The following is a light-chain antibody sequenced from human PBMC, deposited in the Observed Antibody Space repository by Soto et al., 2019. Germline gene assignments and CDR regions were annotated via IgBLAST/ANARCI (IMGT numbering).Light chain of an antibody. J-gene: IGKJ3*01. CDR2: GAS. V-gene: IGKV3-11*01. CDR1: QSVYNN. CDR3: QHRNNRPFS. Sequence: EILMTQSPATLSVSPGETATLPCRASQSVYNNLAWYQQRPGQAPRLLIHGASTRDAGIPARFSGSGSGTDFTLTISRLEPEDFAVYYCQHRNNRPFSFGPGTKVDIK.